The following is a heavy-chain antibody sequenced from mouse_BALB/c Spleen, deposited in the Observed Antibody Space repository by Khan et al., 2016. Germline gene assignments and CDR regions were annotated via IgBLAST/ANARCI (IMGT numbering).Heavy chain of an antibody. Sequence: EVELVESGGGLVKPGGSLKLSCAASGFTFSNYAMSWVRQTPEKRLEWVATISSGGGYTYYPDSVKGRFSISRDIAKNTLYLQMSSLRSEDTAMYYGAGQGFTTASAWFPYWGQGTLVTVSA. CDR2: ISSGGGYT. J-gene: IGHJ3*01. CDR1: GFTFSNYA. CDR3: AGQGFTTASAWFPY. D-gene: IGHD1-2*01. V-gene: IGHV5-9-3*01.